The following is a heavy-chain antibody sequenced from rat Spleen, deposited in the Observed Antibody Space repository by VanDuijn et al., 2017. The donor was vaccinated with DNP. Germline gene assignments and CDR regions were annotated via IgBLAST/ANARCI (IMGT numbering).Heavy chain of an antibody. CDR2: ISTSGGST. D-gene: IGHD4-3*01. CDR1: GFSFSNYG. J-gene: IGHJ2*01. CDR3: TTDRGVD. V-gene: IGHV5-27*01. Sequence: EVQLVESGGGLVRPGRSLKLSCAASGFSFSNYGMAWVRQAPTKGLEWVASISTSGGSTYYRDSVKGRFTISRDKAKSTLYLQMNSLRSEDTATYYCTTDRGVDWGQGVMVTVSS.